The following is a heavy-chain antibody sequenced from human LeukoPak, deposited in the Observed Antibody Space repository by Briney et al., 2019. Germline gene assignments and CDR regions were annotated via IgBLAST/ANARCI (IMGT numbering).Heavy chain of an antibody. Sequence: GGSLRLSCAASGFTFSSYEMNWVRQAPGKGLEWVSYISSSGSTIYYADSVKGRFTISRDSAKNSLYLQMNSLRAEDTAVYYCARAIRGYSYGIGLNDYWGQGTLVTVSS. CDR3: ARAIRGYSYGIGLNDY. CDR2: ISSSGSTI. D-gene: IGHD5-18*01. V-gene: IGHV3-48*03. J-gene: IGHJ4*02. CDR1: GFTFSSYE.